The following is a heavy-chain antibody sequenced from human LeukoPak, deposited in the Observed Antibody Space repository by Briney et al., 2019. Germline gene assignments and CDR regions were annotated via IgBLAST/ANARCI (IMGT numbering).Heavy chain of an antibody. J-gene: IGHJ4*02. V-gene: IGHV3-7*01. Sequence: PGGSLRLSCAASGFTFSSYAMTWVRQAPGKGLEWVANIREDGSEKYYVDSVKGQFTISRDNAKNSLFLQMDSLRAEDTAVYYCAGDLAGHYYGSGSSFDYWGQGTLVTVS. CDR1: GFTFSSYA. D-gene: IGHD3-10*01. CDR3: AGDLAGHYYGSGSSFDY. CDR2: IREDGSEK.